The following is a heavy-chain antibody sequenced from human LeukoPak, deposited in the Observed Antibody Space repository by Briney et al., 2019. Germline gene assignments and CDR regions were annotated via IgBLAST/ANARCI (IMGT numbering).Heavy chain of an antibody. J-gene: IGHJ4*02. D-gene: IGHD2-2*01. V-gene: IGHV3-21*01. CDR3: ARATVSSTPYY. CDR1: GFTFSSYS. CDR2: ISSSSSYI. Sequence: GGSLRLSCAASGFTFSSYSMNWVRQAPGKGLEWVSSISSSSSYIYYADSVKGRFTISRDNAKNSLYLQMNSLRAEDTAVHYCARATVSSTPYYWGQGTLVTVSS.